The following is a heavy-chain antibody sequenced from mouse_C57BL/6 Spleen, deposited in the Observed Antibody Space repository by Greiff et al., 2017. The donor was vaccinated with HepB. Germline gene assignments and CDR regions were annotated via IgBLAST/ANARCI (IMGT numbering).Heavy chain of an antibody. Sequence: QVQLQQPGAELVRPGTSVKLSCKASGYTFTSYWMHWVKQRPGQGLEWIGVIDPSDSYTNYNQKFKGKATLTVDTSSSTAYMQLSSLTSEDSAVYYCARYDYEYFDVWGTGTTVTVSS. J-gene: IGHJ1*03. V-gene: IGHV1-59*01. CDR3: ARYDYEYFDV. CDR2: IDPSDSYT. CDR1: GYTFTSYW. D-gene: IGHD2-4*01.